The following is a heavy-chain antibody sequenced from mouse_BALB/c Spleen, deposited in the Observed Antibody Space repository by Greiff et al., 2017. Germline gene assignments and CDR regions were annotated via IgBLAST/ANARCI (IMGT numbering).Heavy chain of an antibody. J-gene: IGHJ3*01. V-gene: IGHV8-12*01. Sequence: QVTLKESGPGILQPSQTLSLTCSFSGFSLSTSGMGVSWIRQPSGKGLEWLAHIYWDDDKRYNPSLKSRLTISNDTSRNQVFLKITSVDTADTATYYCAQFSYYGPAYWGQGTLVTVSA. CDR2: IYWDDDK. CDR3: AQFSYYGPAY. D-gene: IGHD1-1*01. CDR1: GFSLSTSGMG.